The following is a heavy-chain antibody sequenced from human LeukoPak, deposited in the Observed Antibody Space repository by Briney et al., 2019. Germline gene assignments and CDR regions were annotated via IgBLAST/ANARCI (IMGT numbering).Heavy chain of an antibody. CDR3: ARDPLRGVGAFYYFDY. V-gene: IGHV1-46*01. CDR1: GYTFPSYY. CDR2: INPSGDST. D-gene: IGHD1-26*01. Sequence: ASVKVSCTASGYTFPSYYMHWLRQAPGQGLEWMGIINPSGDSTTYAQKFQGRVTMTRDTSTNTVYMELSSLKSEDTAVYYCARDPLRGVGAFYYFDYWGQGTLVTVSS. J-gene: IGHJ4*02.